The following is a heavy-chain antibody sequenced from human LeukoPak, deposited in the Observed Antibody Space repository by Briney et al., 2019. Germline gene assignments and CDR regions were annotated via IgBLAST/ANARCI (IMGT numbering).Heavy chain of an antibody. Sequence: GASVNVSCTVSGYTLTELSMHWVRQAPGKGLEWMGGFDPEDGETIYAQKFQGRVTMTEDTSTDTAYMELSSLRSEDTAVYYCATGHDYGDYYIKYYFDYWGQGTLVTVSS. CDR1: GYTLTELS. CDR2: FDPEDGET. CDR3: ATGHDYGDYYIKYYFDY. J-gene: IGHJ4*02. V-gene: IGHV1-24*01. D-gene: IGHD4-17*01.